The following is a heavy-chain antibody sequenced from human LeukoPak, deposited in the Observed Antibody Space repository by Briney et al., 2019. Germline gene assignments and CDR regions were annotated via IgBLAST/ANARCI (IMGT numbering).Heavy chain of an antibody. CDR3: ARDRVQWLANGVFDY. CDR1: GDSVSINSAA. J-gene: IGHJ4*02. Sequence: SPTLSLTFAISGDSVSINSAAWNWIRQSPSRGLEWLGRTYYRSKWYNDYAVSVKSRITINPDTSKNQFSLQLNSVTPEDTAVYYCARDRVQWLANGVFDYWGQGTLVTVSA. D-gene: IGHD6-19*01. CDR2: TYYRSKWYN. V-gene: IGHV6-1*01.